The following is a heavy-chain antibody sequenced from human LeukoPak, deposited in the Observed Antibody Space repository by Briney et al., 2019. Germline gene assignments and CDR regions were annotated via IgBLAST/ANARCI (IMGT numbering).Heavy chain of an antibody. CDR3: TARSNYDSSGYYYGQGAFDI. CDR2: IRSKANSYAT. J-gene: IGHJ3*02. V-gene: IGHV3-73*01. D-gene: IGHD3-22*01. CDR1: GFTFSGSA. Sequence: GGSLKLSCAASGFTFSGSAMHWVRQASGKGLEWVGRIRSKANSYATAYAASVKGRFTISRDGSKNTAYLQMDSLKTEDTAVYYCTARSNYDSSGYYYGQGAFDIWGQGTMVTVSS.